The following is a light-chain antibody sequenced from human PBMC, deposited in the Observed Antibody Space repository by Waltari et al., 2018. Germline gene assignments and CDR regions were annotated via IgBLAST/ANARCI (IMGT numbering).Light chain of an antibody. Sequence: DIVMTQSPYSLAVSLGERATVNLTSSQTVLHSSATKNYVAWYQQKPGQPPKLLIYWSSTRESGVPDRFSGSGSGTDFTLTISSLQAEDVAVYYCHQYSSTPWTFGQGTKVEVK. J-gene: IGKJ1*01. V-gene: IGKV4-1*01. CDR2: WSS. CDR1: QTVLHSSATKNY. CDR3: HQYSSTPWT.